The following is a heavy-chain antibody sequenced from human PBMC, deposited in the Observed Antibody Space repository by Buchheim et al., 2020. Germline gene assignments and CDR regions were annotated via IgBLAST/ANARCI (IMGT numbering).Heavy chain of an antibody. Sequence: QLQLQESGPGLVKPSETLSLTCTVSGGPISSSSYYWGWIRQPPGKGLEWIGSIYYSGSTYYNPSLKSRVTISVDTSKNQFSLKLSSVTAADTAVYYCAPGRDGYNYWFDPWGQGTL. J-gene: IGHJ5*02. CDR2: IYYSGST. V-gene: IGHV4-39*01. CDR1: GGPISSSSYY. CDR3: APGRDGYNYWFDP. D-gene: IGHD5-24*01.